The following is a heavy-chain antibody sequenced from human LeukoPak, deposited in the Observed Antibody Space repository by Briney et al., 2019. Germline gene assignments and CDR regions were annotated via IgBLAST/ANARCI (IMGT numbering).Heavy chain of an antibody. Sequence: SETLSLTCTVSGGSISSYYWSWIRQPPGKGLEWIGYIYYSGSTNYNPSLKSRVTISVDTSKNQFSLKPSSVTAADTAVYYCARGLQTYYYDSSGYYSDYWGQGTLVTVSS. CDR1: GGSISSYY. CDR3: ARGLQTYYYDSSGYYSDY. J-gene: IGHJ4*02. D-gene: IGHD3-22*01. CDR2: IYYSGST. V-gene: IGHV4-59*08.